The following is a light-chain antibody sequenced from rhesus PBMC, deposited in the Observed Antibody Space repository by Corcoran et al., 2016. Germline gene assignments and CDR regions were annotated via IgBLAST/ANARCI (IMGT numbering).Light chain of an antibody. CDR3: CSYRSGSTDV. Sequence: QSALTQPPSVSKSLGQSVTISCTGTSSDIGGYNDVSWYQQHPGTAPRLLIYDVSKRPSGVSDRFSGSKSGNSASLTISGLQAEDEAVYYCCSYRSGSTDVFGSGSKWTVL. CDR1: SSDIGGYND. J-gene: IGLJ6*01. CDR2: DVS. V-gene: IGLV2S9*01.